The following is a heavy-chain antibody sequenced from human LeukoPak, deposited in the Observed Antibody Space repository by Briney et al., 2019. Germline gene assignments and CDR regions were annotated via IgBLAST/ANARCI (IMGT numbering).Heavy chain of an antibody. J-gene: IGHJ6*02. CDR2: IIPLLGVA. V-gene: IGHV1-69*04. Sequence: SVKVSCKASGYTFTGYYMHWVGQAPGQGLEWMGRIIPLLGVANYAQKFQGRVTITADKSTSTAYMELSSLRSEDTAVYYCARGRRGPGIGDYYYGMDVWGQGTTVTVSS. CDR3: ARGRRGPGIGDYYYGMDV. CDR1: GYTFTGYY. D-gene: IGHD1-1*01.